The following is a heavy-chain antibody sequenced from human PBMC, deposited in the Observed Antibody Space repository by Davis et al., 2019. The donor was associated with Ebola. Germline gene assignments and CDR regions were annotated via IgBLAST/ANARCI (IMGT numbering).Heavy chain of an antibody. Sequence: SVKVSCKASGGTFSSYAISWVRQAPGQGLEWMGGIIPIFGTANYAQKFQGRVTITADESTSTAYMELSSLRSEDTAVYYCARDDGSIVVCNAFDIWGQGTMVTVSS. CDR2: IIPIFGTA. CDR3: ARDDGSIVVCNAFDI. J-gene: IGHJ3*02. CDR1: GGTFSSYA. D-gene: IGHD3-22*01. V-gene: IGHV1-69*13.